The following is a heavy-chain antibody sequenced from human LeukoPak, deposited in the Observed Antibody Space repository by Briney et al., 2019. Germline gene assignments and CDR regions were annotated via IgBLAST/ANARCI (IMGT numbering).Heavy chain of an antibody. CDR1: GGSFSGYY. CDR3: ATYDSSRPSYYYGSGSSYYYYMDV. Sequence: PSETLSLTCAVYGGSFSGYYWSWIRQPPGKGLEWIGEINHSGSTNYNPSLKSRVTISVDTSKNQFSLKLSSVTAADTAVYYCATYDSSRPSYYYGSGSSYYYYMDVWGKGTTVTVSS. J-gene: IGHJ6*03. V-gene: IGHV4-34*01. D-gene: IGHD3-10*01. CDR2: INHSGST.